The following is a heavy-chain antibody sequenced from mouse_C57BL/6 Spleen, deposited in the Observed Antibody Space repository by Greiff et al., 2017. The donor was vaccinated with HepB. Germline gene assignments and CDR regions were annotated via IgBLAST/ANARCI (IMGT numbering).Heavy chain of an antibody. D-gene: IGHD2-3*01. J-gene: IGHJ3*01. CDR1: GYTFTDYY. V-gene: IGHV1-26*01. CDR3: ARSYDGEGFAY. Sequence: VQLQQSGPELVKPGASVKISCKASGYTFTDYYMNWVKQSHGKSLEWIGDINPNNGGTSYNQKFKGKATLTVDKSSSTAYMELRSLTSEDSAVYYCARSYDGEGFAYWGQGTLVTVSA. CDR2: INPNNGGT.